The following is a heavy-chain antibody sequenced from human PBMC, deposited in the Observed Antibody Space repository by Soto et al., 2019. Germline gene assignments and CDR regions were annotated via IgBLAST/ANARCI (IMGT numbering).Heavy chain of an antibody. CDR1: GFTFSSYG. CDR3: AKDLLGPGRADGMDV. J-gene: IGHJ6*02. CDR2: ISYDGSNK. V-gene: IGHV3-30*18. Sequence: QVQLVESGGGVVQPGRSLRLSCAASGFTFSSYGMHWVRQAPGKGLEWVAVISYDGSNKYYADSVKGRFTISRDNSKNLLYLQMNSLRAEDTAVYYCAKDLLGPGRADGMDVWGQGTTVTVSS. D-gene: IGHD7-27*01.